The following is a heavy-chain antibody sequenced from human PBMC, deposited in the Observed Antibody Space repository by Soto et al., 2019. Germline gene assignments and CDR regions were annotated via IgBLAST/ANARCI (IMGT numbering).Heavy chain of an antibody. CDR1: GDSISRGGYY. D-gene: IGHD2-21*01. CDR3: ARDGAGAYGLGWFDP. V-gene: IGHV4-31*03. J-gene: IGHJ5*02. CDR2: IYHSGST. Sequence: QVQLQESGPGLVKPSQTLSLTCTVSGDSISRGGYYWNWLRQHPRKGMEWIGYIYHSGSTIYNPSLKSRVTISGDTSKNRLSLELSNVTAADTAVYYCARDGAGAYGLGWFDPWGQGILVTVSS.